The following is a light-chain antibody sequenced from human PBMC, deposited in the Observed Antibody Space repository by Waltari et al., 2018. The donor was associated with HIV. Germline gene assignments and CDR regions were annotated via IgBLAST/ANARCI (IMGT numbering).Light chain of an antibody. CDR3: QQYNDWPGT. Sequence: EIVMTQSPATLSVSPGERATLSCRASQSVSNNLAWFQQKPGQAPRLLIYGASTRATGGPARFSGSGSGTEFTLTINSLQSEDFAVYYCQQYNDWPGTFGGGTKVEI. J-gene: IGKJ4*01. CDR1: QSVSNN. V-gene: IGKV3-15*01. CDR2: GAS.